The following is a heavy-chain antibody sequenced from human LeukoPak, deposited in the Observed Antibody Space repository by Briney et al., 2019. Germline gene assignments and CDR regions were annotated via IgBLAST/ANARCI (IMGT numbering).Heavy chain of an antibody. D-gene: IGHD3-22*01. CDR1: GFTVGSNY. CDR3: ARLRGYYRYGMDV. J-gene: IGHJ6*02. CDR2: IYSGGST. Sequence: GGSLRLSCAASGFTVGSNYMSWVRQAPGKGLEGGSVIYSGGSTYYADSVKGRFTISRDNSKNTPYLQMNSLRAEDTAVYYCARLRGYYRYGMDVWGQGTTVTVSS. V-gene: IGHV3-66*02.